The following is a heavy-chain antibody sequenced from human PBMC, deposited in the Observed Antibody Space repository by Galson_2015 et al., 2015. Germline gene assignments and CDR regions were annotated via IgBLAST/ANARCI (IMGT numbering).Heavy chain of an antibody. D-gene: IGHD2-15*01. Sequence: SLRLSCAASGFTFSSYAMSWVRQAPGKGLEWVSAISGSGGSTYYAGSVKDRFTISRENSKNTLYLQMNILRAEDTAVYYCAKDLRVVEEDYWGQGTLVTVSS. V-gene: IGHV3-23*01. CDR1: GFTFSSYA. CDR2: ISGSGGST. J-gene: IGHJ4*02. CDR3: AKDLRVVEEDY.